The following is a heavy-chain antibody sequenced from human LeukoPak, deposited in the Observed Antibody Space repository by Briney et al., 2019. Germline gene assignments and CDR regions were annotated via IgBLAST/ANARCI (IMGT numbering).Heavy chain of an antibody. CDR2: ISGSGGST. V-gene: IGHV3-23*01. CDR3: AKYRGYCSGGSCYYNYFDY. J-gene: IGHJ4*02. Sequence: GGSLRLSCAASGFTFSSYAMSWVRQAPGKGLEWVSAISGSGGSTYYADSVMGRFTISRDNSKNTLYLQMNSLRAEDTAVYYCAKYRGYCSGGSCYYNYFDYWGQGTLVTVSS. CDR1: GFTFSSYA. D-gene: IGHD2-15*01.